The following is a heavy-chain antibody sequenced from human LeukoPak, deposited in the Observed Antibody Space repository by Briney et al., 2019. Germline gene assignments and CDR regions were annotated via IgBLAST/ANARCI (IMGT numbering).Heavy chain of an antibody. Sequence: GGSLRLSCAASGFTFDDYAMHCVRQAPGKGLEWVSGISWNSGSIGYADSVKGRFTISRDNAKNSLYLQMNSLRAEDTALYYCAKDMGELLHGWFDPWGQGTLVTVSS. V-gene: IGHV3-9*01. CDR3: AKDMGELLHGWFDP. D-gene: IGHD1-26*01. CDR2: ISWNSGSI. J-gene: IGHJ5*02. CDR1: GFTFDDYA.